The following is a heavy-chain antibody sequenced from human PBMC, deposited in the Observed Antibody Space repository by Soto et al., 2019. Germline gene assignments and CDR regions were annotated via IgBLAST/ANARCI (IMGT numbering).Heavy chain of an antibody. J-gene: IGHJ6*02. D-gene: IGHD6-19*01. V-gene: IGHV1-3*01. Sequence: QVQLVQSGAEVKKPGASVKVSCKASGYTFTSYAMHWVRQAPGQRLEWMGWINAGNGNTKYSQKFQGRVTITRDTSASTAYMELSSLRSEDTAVYYCARPIAVDDYYGMDVWGQGTTVTVSS. CDR3: ARPIAVDDYYGMDV. CDR2: INAGNGNT. CDR1: GYTFTSYA.